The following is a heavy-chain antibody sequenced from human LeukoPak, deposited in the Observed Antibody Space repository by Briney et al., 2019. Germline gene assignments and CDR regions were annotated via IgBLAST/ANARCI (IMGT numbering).Heavy chain of an antibody. CDR2: IYSGGST. CDR1: GFTVSSNY. CDR3: ASHMTTVTTFDY. Sequence: PGGSLRLSCAASGFTVSSNYMSWVRQAPRKRLEWVSVIYSGGSTYYADSVKGRFTISRDNSKNTLYLQMNSLRAEDTAVYYCASHMTTVTTFDYWGQGTLVTVSS. V-gene: IGHV3-53*01. J-gene: IGHJ4*02. D-gene: IGHD4-17*01.